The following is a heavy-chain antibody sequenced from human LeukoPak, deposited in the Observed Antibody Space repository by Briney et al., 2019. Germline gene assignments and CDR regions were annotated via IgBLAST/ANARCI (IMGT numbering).Heavy chain of an antibody. CDR1: GYTFTNYY. Sequence: ASVKVSCKAFGYTFTNYYMHWVRQAPGQGLEWMGLINPSGHWTSYAQKFQGRVTLTRDVSTSTDYLELSSLRAEDTAVYYCARDAPHYGDLSFDYWGQGTLVTVSS. J-gene: IGHJ4*02. CDR3: ARDAPHYGDLSFDY. V-gene: IGHV1-46*01. D-gene: IGHD4-17*01. CDR2: INPSGHWT.